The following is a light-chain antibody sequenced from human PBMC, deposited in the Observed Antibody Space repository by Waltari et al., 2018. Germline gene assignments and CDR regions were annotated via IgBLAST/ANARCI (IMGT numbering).Light chain of an antibody. Sequence: DIQMTQSPSSLSASVGDRVTIPCRASQSISSYLNWYQQKPGKAPKLLIYAASSLQSAVPSRFSGSGSGTDFTLTISSLQPEDFATYYCQQSDSTPLTFGGGTKVEIK. CDR2: AAS. CDR3: QQSDSTPLT. CDR1: QSISSY. J-gene: IGKJ4*01. V-gene: IGKV1-39*01.